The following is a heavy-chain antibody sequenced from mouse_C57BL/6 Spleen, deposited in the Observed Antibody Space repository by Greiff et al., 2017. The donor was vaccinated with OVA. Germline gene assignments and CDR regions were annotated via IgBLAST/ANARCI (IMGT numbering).Heavy chain of an antibody. CDR3: SRDEYDRFAY. CDR1: GYTFTSYW. Sequence: QVQLKQPGAELVKPGASVKMSCKASGYTFTSYWITWVKQRPGQGLEWIGDLYTGSGSTNYNETLKGTATLTVDTSASTDYMQLSNMTSEYAAVYYLSRDEYDRFAYWGQGTLVTVSA. D-gene: IGHD2-4*01. CDR2: LYTGSGST. V-gene: IGHV1-55*01. J-gene: IGHJ3*01.